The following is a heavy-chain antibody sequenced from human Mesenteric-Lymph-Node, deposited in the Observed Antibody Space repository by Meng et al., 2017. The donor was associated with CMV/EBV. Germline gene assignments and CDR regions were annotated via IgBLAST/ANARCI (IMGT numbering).Heavy chain of an antibody. CDR1: GGSITNLY. CDR3: AGDVSGHCSPTSSSSRYYSMDV. CDR2: INHSGST. J-gene: IGHJ6*02. V-gene: IGHV4-34*01. Sequence: GSLRLSCTVSGGSITNLYWSWIRQIPGKGLEWIGEINHSGSTNYNPSLKSRVTISVDTSKNQFSLRLSSVTAADTAVYYCAGDVSGHCSPTSSSSRYYSMDVWGQGTTVTVSS. D-gene: IGHD2-2*03.